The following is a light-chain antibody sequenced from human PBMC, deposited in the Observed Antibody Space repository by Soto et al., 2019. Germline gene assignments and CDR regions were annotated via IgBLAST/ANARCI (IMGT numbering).Light chain of an antibody. J-gene: IGLJ1*01. CDR3: SSYVGINSYV. Sequence: QSALTQPPSASGSPGQSVTISCTGTSSDVGGYNYVSWYQQHPGKAPKLIIYEVYKRPSGVPDRFSGSKSGNTAALTVTGLQAEVEADYYCSSYVGINSYVFGTGTKVTVL. V-gene: IGLV2-8*01. CDR1: SSDVGGYNY. CDR2: EVY.